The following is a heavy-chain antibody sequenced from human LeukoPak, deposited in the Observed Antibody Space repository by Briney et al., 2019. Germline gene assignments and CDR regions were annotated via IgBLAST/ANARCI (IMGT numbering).Heavy chain of an antibody. D-gene: IGHD1-26*01. V-gene: IGHV3-30*04. Sequence: QTGGSLRLSCAASGFTFSSYAMHWVRQAPGKGLEWVAALSYDGSKKYYADSVKGRFTISRDNSKNTLYLQMNSLRAEDTAVYYCAKGRQWELLPFDYWGQGTLVTVSS. CDR2: LSYDGSKK. CDR3: AKGRQWELLPFDY. CDR1: GFTFSSYA. J-gene: IGHJ4*02.